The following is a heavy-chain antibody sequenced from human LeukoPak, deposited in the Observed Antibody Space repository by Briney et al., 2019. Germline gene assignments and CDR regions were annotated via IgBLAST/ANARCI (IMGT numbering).Heavy chain of an antibody. J-gene: IGHJ4*02. Sequence: GGSLRLSCAASGFTFSSYSMNWVRQAPGKGLEWVSSISSSSSYIYYADSAKGRFTISRDNTKNSLYLQNNILRAEDTAVYYCANSPSRDGYPTGYWGQGTLVTVSS. CDR1: GFTFSSYS. D-gene: IGHD5-24*01. V-gene: IGHV3-21*01. CDR2: ISSSSSYI. CDR3: ANSPSRDGYPTGY.